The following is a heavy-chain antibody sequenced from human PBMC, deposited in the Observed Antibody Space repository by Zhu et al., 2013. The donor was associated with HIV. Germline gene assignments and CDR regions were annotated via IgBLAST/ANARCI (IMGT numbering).Heavy chain of an antibody. CDR3: ARDVNN. CDR2: ISYDGSNK. CDR1: GFTFSSYA. J-gene: IGHJ4*02. V-gene: IGHV3-30-3*01. Sequence: VQLVESGGGVVQPGRSLRLSCAASGFTFSSYAMHWVRQAPGKGLEWVAVISYDGSNKYYADSVKGRFTISRDNSKNTLYLQMNSLRAEDTAVYYCARDVNNWGQGTLVTVSS.